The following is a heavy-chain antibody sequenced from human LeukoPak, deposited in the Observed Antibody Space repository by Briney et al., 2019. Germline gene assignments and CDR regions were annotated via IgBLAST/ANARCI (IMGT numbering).Heavy chain of an antibody. V-gene: IGHV2-5*01. D-gene: IGHD2-2*01. CDR1: GFSLSTSGVG. J-gene: IGHJ1*01. CDR3: AHPFGGYCSSTSCVGYFQH. Sequence: ESGPTLVNPTQTLTLTCTFSGFSLSTSGVGVGWIRQPPGKALEWLALIYWNDDKRYSPSLKSRLTITKDTSKNQVVLTMTNMDPVDTATYYCAHPFGGYCSSTSCVGYFQHWGQGTLVTVSS. CDR2: IYWNDDK.